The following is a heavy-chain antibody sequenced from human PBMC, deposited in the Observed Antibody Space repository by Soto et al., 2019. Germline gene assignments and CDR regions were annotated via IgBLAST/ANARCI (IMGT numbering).Heavy chain of an antibody. Sequence: QVQLQQSGPGLVKPSQTLSLTCAISGDSVSSTSASWNWIRQSPSRGLEWLGRTYYRSKWTNDYAVSVKSRITINPDTAKNPFSLQLSSVTPEDTAMYYCVRGYSSSFDYWGQATLVTVSS. D-gene: IGHD6-6*01. J-gene: IGHJ4*02. CDR1: GDSVSSTSAS. CDR2: TYYRSKWTN. CDR3: VRGYSSSFDY. V-gene: IGHV6-1*01.